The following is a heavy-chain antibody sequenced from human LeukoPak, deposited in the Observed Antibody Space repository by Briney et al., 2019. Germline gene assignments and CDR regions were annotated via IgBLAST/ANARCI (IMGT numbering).Heavy chain of an antibody. D-gene: IGHD6-13*01. V-gene: IGHV3-11*01. CDR2: ISSSGSTI. J-gene: IGHJ6*03. CDR1: GFTFSDYY. CDR3: ARVRSGIAAAGTTPYHYYYYMDV. Sequence: GGSLRLSCAASGFTFSDYYMSWIRQAPGKGLEWVSYISSSGSTIYYADSVKGRFTISRDNAKNSLYLQMNSLRAEDTAVYYCARVRSGIAAAGTTPYHYYYYMDVWGKGTTVTVSS.